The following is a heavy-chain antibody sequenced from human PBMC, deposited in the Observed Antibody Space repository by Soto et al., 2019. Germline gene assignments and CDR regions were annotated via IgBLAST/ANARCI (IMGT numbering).Heavy chain of an antibody. D-gene: IGHD2-8*02. V-gene: IGHV3-7*01. CDR2: INEDGSEK. CDR1: GFAFRSHW. Sequence: EVQLVESGGGLVQPGGSLRLSCAASGFAFRSHWMSWVRQAPGKGLEWVANINEDGSEKYYVDSVRGRFTISRDNAKSSLFLQMNSLRAEDTAEYYCARELVVGPAEYFQHWGQGTLVTASS. J-gene: IGHJ1*01. CDR3: ARELVVGPAEYFQH.